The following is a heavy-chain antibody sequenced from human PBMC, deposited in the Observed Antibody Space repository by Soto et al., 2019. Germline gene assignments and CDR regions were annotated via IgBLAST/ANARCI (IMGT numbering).Heavy chain of an antibody. CDR1: GGSISSGDYY. CDR2: IYYSGST. J-gene: IGHJ4*02. Sequence: SETLSLTCTVSGGSISSGDYYWSWIRQPPGKGLEWIGYIYYSGSTYYNPSLKSRVTISVDTSKNQFSLKLSSVTAADTAVYYCARGKVVPYDYVWGRTGPGSGRFDYWGQGTLVTVSS. D-gene: IGHD3-16*01. CDR3: ARGKVVPYDYVWGRTGPGSGRFDY. V-gene: IGHV4-30-4*01.